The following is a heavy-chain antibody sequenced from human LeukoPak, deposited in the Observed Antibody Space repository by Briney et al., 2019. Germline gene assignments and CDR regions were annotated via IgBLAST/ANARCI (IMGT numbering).Heavy chain of an antibody. CDR1: GYTFTSYY. J-gene: IGHJ4*02. CDR3: ARDSPHSSSWYPLDY. Sequence: ASVKVSCKPSGYTFTSYYMHWVRQAPGQGLEWMGLINPSGGSTNYAQKFQGRVTMTRDTSTSTVYMELSSLRSEDTAVYYCARDSPHSSSWYPLDYWGQGTLVTVSS. V-gene: IGHV1-46*01. D-gene: IGHD6-13*01. CDR2: INPSGGST.